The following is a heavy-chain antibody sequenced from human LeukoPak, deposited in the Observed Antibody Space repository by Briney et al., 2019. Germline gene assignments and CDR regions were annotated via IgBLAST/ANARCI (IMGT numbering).Heavy chain of an antibody. V-gene: IGHV3-30*18. D-gene: IGHD3-22*01. Sequence: GGSLRLSCAASGFTFSSYGMHWVRQAPGKGLEWVAVISYDGSNKYYADSVKGRFTISRDNSKNTLYLQMNSLRAEDTAVYYCAKGSGYYDSSGYYYVGYFDYWGQGTLVTVSS. CDR2: ISYDGSNK. J-gene: IGHJ4*02. CDR3: AKGSGYYDSSGYYYVGYFDY. CDR1: GFTFSSYG.